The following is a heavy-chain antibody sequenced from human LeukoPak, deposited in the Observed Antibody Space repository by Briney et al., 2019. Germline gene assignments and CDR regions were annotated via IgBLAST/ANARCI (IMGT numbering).Heavy chain of an antibody. CDR2: IYTSGST. J-gene: IGHJ3*02. D-gene: IGHD6-19*01. CDR1: GGSFSGYY. CDR3: ARAVFIAVADTDAFDI. V-gene: IGHV4-59*10. Sequence: SETLSLTCAVYGGSFSGYYWSWIRQPAGKGLEWIGRIYTSGSTNYNPSLKSRVTMSVDTSKNQFSLKLSSVTAADTAVYYCARAVFIAVADTDAFDIWGQGTMVTVSS.